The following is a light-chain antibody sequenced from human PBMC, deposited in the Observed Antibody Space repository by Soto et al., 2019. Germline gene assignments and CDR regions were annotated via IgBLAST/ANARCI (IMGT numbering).Light chain of an antibody. CDR3: QHYYSAPIT. V-gene: IGKV4-1*01. CDR2: WAS. J-gene: IGKJ5*01. Sequence: DIVMTQSPDSLAVSLGERATINCRSSQSVLSNADNMNYLAWYQQKPGQPPKLLLYWASTRESGVPDRFSGSGSETDFTLTISSLQAEDVAVYYCQHYYSAPITFGQGPRLDIK. CDR1: QSVLSNADNMNY.